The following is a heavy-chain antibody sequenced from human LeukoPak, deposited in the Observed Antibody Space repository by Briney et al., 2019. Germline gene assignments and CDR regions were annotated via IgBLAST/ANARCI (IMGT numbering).Heavy chain of an antibody. CDR2: IYTSGST. CDR1: GGSINSYH. Sequence: PSETLSLTCTVSGGSINSYHWSWIRQPPGKGLEWIGYIYTSGSTNYNPSLKSRVTISVDTSKNQFSLKLSSVTAADTAVYYCARHGLGVALNWFDPWGQGTLVTVSS. V-gene: IGHV4-4*09. D-gene: IGHD3-16*01. CDR3: ARHGLGVALNWFDP. J-gene: IGHJ5*02.